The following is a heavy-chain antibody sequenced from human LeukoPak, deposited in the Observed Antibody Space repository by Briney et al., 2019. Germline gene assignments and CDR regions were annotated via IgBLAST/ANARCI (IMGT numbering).Heavy chain of an antibody. CDR1: GFTFSSYA. Sequence: AGGSLRVSCAASGFTFSSYAMHWVRQAPGKGLEYVSAISSNGGSTYYANSVKGRFTISRDNSKNTLYLQMGSLRAEDMAVYYCAGYSYGTLDYWGQGTLVTVSS. J-gene: IGHJ4*02. D-gene: IGHD5-18*01. CDR3: AGYSYGTLDY. V-gene: IGHV3-64*01. CDR2: ISSNGGST.